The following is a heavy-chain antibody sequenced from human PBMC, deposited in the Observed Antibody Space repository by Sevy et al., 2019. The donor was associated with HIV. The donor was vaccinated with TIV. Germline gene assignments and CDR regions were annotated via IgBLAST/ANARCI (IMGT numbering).Heavy chain of an antibody. CDR1: GYTFTTYG. V-gene: IGHV1-18*01. CDR2: ISAYNGNT. Sequence: ASVKVSCKASGYTFTTYGISWVRQAPGQGLEWMGWISAYNGNTNYAQKLQGRVTMTTDTSTSTAYMELRSLRSDDTALYYCARDGYSTSPFDYWSQGTLVTVSS. J-gene: IGHJ4*02. D-gene: IGHD6-6*01. CDR3: ARDGYSTSPFDY.